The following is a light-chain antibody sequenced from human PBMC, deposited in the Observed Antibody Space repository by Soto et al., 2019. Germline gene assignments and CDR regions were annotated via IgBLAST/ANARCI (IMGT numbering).Light chain of an antibody. V-gene: IGKV3-15*01. CDR3: QQYGGTPPIT. CDR2: GAS. Sequence: EIVMTQSPATLSVSPGERAILSCRASQSVSTSLAWYQQMPGQAPRLLISGASNRATGIPTRFSGSGSGTEFTATISRCKPEVFEVYYCQQYGGTPPITFGHGTRLEIK. J-gene: IGKJ5*01. CDR1: QSVSTS.